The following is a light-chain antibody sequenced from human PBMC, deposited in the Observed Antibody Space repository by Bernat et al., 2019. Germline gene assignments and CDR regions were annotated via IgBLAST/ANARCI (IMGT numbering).Light chain of an antibody. CDR2: GAS. V-gene: IGKV3-15*01. CDR1: QSVSNTY. J-gene: IGKJ5*01. CDR3: QQYKNWPPST. Sequence: EIVLTQSPGTLSLSPGERATVSCRASQSVSNTYLAWYQQKPGQAPRLLIYGASTRLAGIPARFSGRGSGTEFTLTINSLQSEDFAVYFCQQYKNWPPSTFGQGTRLEPK.